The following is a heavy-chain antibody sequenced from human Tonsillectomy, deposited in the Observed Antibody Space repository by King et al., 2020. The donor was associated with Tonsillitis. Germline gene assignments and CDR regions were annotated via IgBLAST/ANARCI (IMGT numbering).Heavy chain of an antibody. CDR3: ARDSKLGVTAGY. J-gene: IGHJ4*02. CDR2: ISASSSYI. Sequence: VQLVESGGGLVNPGGSLRLSCAASGFTFSSYSMNWVRQAPGKGLEWVSSISASSSYIYYADSVKGRFTVSRDNAKNSLYLQMNSLRAEDTAVYYCARDSKLGVTAGYWAQGTLVTVSS. CDR1: GFTFSSYS. V-gene: IGHV3-21*06. D-gene: IGHD1-26*01.